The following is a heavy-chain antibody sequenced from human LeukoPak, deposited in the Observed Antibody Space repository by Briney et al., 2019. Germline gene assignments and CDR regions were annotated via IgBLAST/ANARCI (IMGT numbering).Heavy chain of an antibody. CDR2: VTGGGVNT. CDR3: ARGTRPLDYWYFDL. V-gene: IGHV3-23*01. CDR1: GFIFTNYA. D-gene: IGHD3-16*02. J-gene: IGHJ2*01. Sequence: GGSLRLSCASSGFIFTNYAMSWVRQTPRTGLEWIASVTGGGVNTYYADSVKGRFTVSRDTSKKTLSLQMNSLRDEDTAIYYCARGTRPLDYWYFDLWGRGTLVTVSS.